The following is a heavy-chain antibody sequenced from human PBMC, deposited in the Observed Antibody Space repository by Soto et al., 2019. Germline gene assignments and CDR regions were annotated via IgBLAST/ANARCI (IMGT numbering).Heavy chain of an antibody. Sequence: QVQLPESGPGLVESSQTLSLTCTVSGVSISRGGYYWGWIRQHPGKGLEWIGNIYYSGRTYYTPSLKSRLLMSVDTSKNHFSLNLTSVTAADTAMYFCASVVGGDSDYYFDYWGQGVLVTVSA. V-gene: IGHV4-31*03. J-gene: IGHJ4*02. CDR3: ASVVGGDSDYYFDY. D-gene: IGHD2-21*02. CDR2: IYYSGRT. CDR1: GVSISRGGYY.